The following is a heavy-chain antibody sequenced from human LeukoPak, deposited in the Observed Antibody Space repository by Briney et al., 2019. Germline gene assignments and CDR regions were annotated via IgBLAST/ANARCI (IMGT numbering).Heavy chain of an antibody. V-gene: IGHV3-7*01. J-gene: IGHJ4*02. D-gene: IGHD6-13*01. CDR3: ARVEGPGIAGN. CDR1: GFTFSSYW. Sequence: PGGPLRLSCAASGFTFSSYWMSWVRQAPGKGLEWVANIKQDGSEKYYVDSVKGRFTISRDNAKSSLYLQMNSLRAEDTAVYYCARVEGPGIAGNWGQGTLVTVSS. CDR2: IKQDGSEK.